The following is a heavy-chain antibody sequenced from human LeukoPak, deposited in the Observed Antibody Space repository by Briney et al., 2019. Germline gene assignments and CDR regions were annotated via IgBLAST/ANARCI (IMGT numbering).Heavy chain of an antibody. J-gene: IGHJ6*03. D-gene: IGHD5-12*01. CDR1: GFTFSDYY. Sequence: GGSLRLSCAASGFTFSDYYMSWIRQAPGKGLEWVSYISSSGSIIYYADSVKGRFTISRDNAKNSLYLQMNSLRAEDTVVYYCATHGTSGYDLWSQFYMDVWGKGTTVTVSS. CDR2: ISSSGSII. V-gene: IGHV3-11*04. CDR3: ATHGTSGYDLWSQFYMDV.